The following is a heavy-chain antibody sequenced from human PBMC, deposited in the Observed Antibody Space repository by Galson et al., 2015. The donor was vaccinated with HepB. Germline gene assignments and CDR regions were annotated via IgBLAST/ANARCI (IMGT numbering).Heavy chain of an antibody. V-gene: IGHV1-3*01. CDR3: ARGGWIAAAGTIDY. CDR2: INAGNGNT. D-gene: IGHD6-13*01. Sequence: SVKVSCKASGYTFTSYAMHWVRQAPGQRLEWMGWINAGNGNTKYSQKFQGRVTTTRDTSASTAYMELSSLRSEDTAVYYCARGGWIAAAGTIDYWGQGTLVTVSS. J-gene: IGHJ4*02. CDR1: GYTFTSYA.